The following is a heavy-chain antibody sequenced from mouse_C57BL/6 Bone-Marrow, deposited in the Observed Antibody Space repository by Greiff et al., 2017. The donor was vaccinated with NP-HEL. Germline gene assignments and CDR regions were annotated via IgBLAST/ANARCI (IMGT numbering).Heavy chain of an antibody. V-gene: IGHV1-69*01. CDR1: GYTFTSYW. D-gene: IGHD1-2*01. Sequence: QVQLQQSGAELVMPGASVKLSCKASGYTFTSYWMHWVKQRPGQGLEWIGEIDPSDSYTNYNQKFKGKSTLTVDKSSSTAYMQLSSLTSEDSAVYYCASGGNFYYGGAYWGQGTLVTVSA. J-gene: IGHJ3*01. CDR3: ASGGNFYYGGAY. CDR2: IDPSDSYT.